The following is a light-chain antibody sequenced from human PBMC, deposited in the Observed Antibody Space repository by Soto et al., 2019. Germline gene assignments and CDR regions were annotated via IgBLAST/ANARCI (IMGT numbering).Light chain of an antibody. Sequence: DIQMTQSPSSLSASVGDRVTITCRASQSISIYLNWYQQTPGKAPKLLIYGASSLQSVVPSRFSGSGSGTDFTLTISSLQPEDFATYYCQQTSSPPWTFGQGTKVEIK. J-gene: IGKJ1*01. CDR2: GAS. CDR1: QSISIY. V-gene: IGKV1-39*01. CDR3: QQTSSPPWT.